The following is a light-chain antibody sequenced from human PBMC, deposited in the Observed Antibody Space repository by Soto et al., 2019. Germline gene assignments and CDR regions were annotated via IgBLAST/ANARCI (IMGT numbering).Light chain of an antibody. CDR2: DVT. CDR3: SSYTVSSTPLYV. J-gene: IGLJ1*01. CDR1: SSDVGAYDY. Sequence: QSALTQPASESVSPGQSIAISCTGTSSDVGAYDYVSWYQQHPGKAPKLMIYDVTNRPSGVSDRFSGSKSGNTASLTISGLQAEDEADYYCSSYTVSSTPLYVFGTGTKVTVL. V-gene: IGLV2-14*01.